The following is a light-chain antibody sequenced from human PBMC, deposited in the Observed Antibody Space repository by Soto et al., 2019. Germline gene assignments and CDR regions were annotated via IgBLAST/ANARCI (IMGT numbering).Light chain of an antibody. CDR1: SSDVGSYNL. V-gene: IGLV2-23*02. J-gene: IGLJ1*01. Sequence: QSVLTQPASWSVSPGQSITISCTGTSSDVGSYNLVSWYQQHPGKAPKLMIYEVSKRPSGVSNRFSGSKSGNTASLTISGLQAEDEADYYCCSYAGSSTPLIFGTGTKVTVL. CDR2: EVS. CDR3: CSYAGSSTPLI.